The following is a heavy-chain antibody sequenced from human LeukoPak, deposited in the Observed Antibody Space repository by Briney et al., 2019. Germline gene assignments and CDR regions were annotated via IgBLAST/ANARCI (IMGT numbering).Heavy chain of an antibody. Sequence: GGSLRLSCAASGFTFSSYAMSWVRQGSGKGLEWVSVISGSGGSTHYADSVKGRFTISRDNSKNTLYLQMNSLRAEDTAVYYCAKADYDRSGYYSDYWGQGTLVTVSS. D-gene: IGHD3-22*01. V-gene: IGHV3-23*01. CDR1: GFTFSSYA. J-gene: IGHJ4*02. CDR2: ISGSGGST. CDR3: AKADYDRSGYYSDY.